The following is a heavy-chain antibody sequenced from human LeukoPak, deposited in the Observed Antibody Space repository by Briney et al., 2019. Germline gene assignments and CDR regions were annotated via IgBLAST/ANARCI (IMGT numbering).Heavy chain of an antibody. Sequence: GGSLRLSCAASGFTFSSYGMHWVRQAPGKGLEWVAFIRYDGSNKYYADSVKGRFTISRDNSKNTLYLQMNSLRAEDTAVYYCAKGLGAAWDYYYYGMDVWGQGTTVTVSS. CDR3: AKGLGAAWDYYYYGMDV. D-gene: IGHD6-13*01. CDR2: IRYDGSNK. V-gene: IGHV3-30*02. CDR1: GFTFSSYG. J-gene: IGHJ6*02.